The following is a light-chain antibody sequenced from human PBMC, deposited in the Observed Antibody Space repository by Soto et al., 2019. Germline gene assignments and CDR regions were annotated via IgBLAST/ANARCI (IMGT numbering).Light chain of an antibody. J-gene: IGLJ1*01. CDR2: EVN. CDR1: SSDVGRYNL. CDR3: YSYAGSTYV. Sequence: QSALTQPASVSASPGQSITISCTGTSSDVGRYNLVSWYQQHPGKAPKLMISEVNKRPSGVSNRFSGSKSDNTASLTISGLQAEDEGDYYCYSYAGSTYVFGTGTKVTVL. V-gene: IGLV2-23*02.